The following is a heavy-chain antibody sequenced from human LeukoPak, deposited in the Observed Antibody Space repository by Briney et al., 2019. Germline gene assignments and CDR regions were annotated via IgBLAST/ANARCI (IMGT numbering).Heavy chain of an antibody. V-gene: IGHV3-21*01. CDR3: ARDLESEIYCNDGSCYSVYYYGMDV. CDR2: ISSSSIYI. D-gene: IGHD2-15*01. J-gene: IGHJ6*02. Sequence: GGSLRPSCAASRFRFSNYNMNWVRQAPGKGLEWVSSISSSSIYIYYADSVKGRFTISRDNAKNSLYLQMNSLRAEDTAVYYCARDLESEIYCNDGSCYSVYYYGMDVWGQGTTVTVSS. CDR1: RFRFSNYN.